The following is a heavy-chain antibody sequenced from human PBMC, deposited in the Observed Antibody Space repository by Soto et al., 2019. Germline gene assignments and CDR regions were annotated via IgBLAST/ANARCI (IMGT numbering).Heavy chain of an antibody. V-gene: IGHV1-69*08. CDR1: GGTFSSYT. J-gene: IGHJ3*02. CDR3: ARDEAAAGGHAFDI. D-gene: IGHD6-13*01. Sequence: QVQLVQSGAEVKKPGSSVKVSCKASGGTFSSYTISWVRQAPGQGLEWMGRIIPILGIANYAQKFQGRVTITAAKSTSTAYMELSSLRSEDTAVYDCARDEAAAGGHAFDIWGQGTMVTVSS. CDR2: IIPILGIA.